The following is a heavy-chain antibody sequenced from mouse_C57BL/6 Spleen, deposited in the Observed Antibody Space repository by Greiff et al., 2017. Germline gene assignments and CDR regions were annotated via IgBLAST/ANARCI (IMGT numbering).Heavy chain of an antibody. D-gene: IGHD3-3*01. J-gene: IGHJ2*01. V-gene: IGHV1-54*01. CDR3: ARGGTRGY. CDR1: GYAFTNYL. CDR2: INPGSGGT. Sequence: QVQLQQSGAELVRPGTSVKVSCKASGYAFTNYLIEWVKQRPGQGLEWIGVINPGSGGTNYNEKFKGKATLTADKSSSTAYMQLSSLTSEDSAGYFCARGGTRGYWGQGTTLTVSS.